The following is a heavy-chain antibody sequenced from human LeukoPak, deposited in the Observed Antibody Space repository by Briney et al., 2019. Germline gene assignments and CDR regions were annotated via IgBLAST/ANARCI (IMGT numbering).Heavy chain of an antibody. D-gene: IGHD3-16*02. Sequence: ASVKVSCKASGYTFTSYGISWVRQAPGQGLEWMGWISAYNGNTNYAQKFQSRVTMTTDTSTSTAYLELRGLRSDDTAVYYCARERNDYVWGSYRPLDYWGQGTLVTVSS. CDR2: ISAYNGNT. J-gene: IGHJ4*02. V-gene: IGHV1-18*01. CDR3: ARERNDYVWGSYRPLDY. CDR1: GYTFTSYG.